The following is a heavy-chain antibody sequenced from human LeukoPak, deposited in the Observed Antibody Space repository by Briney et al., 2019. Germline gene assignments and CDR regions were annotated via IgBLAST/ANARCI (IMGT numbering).Heavy chain of an antibody. CDR2: IYYSGST. D-gene: IGHD5-18*01. CDR3: ARRGYSYGFGFDY. V-gene: IGHV4-39*07. Sequence: SETLSLTCTVSGGSISSSSYYWGWIRQPPGKGLEWIGSIYYSGSTNYNPSLKSRVTISVDTSKNQFSLKLSSVTAADTAVYYCARRGYSYGFGFDYWGQGTLVTVSS. J-gene: IGHJ4*02. CDR1: GGSISSSSYY.